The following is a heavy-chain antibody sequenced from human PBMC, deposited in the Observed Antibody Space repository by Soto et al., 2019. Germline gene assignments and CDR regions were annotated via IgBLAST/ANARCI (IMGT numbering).Heavy chain of an antibody. CDR2: ISASGARA. CDR3: AKQGVVVTAIEY. V-gene: IGHV3-23*01. Sequence: GGSLRLSCAASGFTFSSYAMSWVRQAPGKGLEWVSAISASGARAYYADSVKGRFTFSRDNSKNTLYLQMNSLRAEETAVYYCAKQGVVVTAIEYWGQGTLVTVSS. J-gene: IGHJ4*02. CDR1: GFTFSSYA. D-gene: IGHD2-21*02.